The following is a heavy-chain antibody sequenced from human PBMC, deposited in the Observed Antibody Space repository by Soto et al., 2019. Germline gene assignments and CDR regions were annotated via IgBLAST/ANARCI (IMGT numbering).Heavy chain of an antibody. J-gene: IGHJ3*01. Sequence: EVQLSESGGGLVQPGGSLRLSCAASVFTFSTSVMSWVRQAPGKGLQWVSSISGRGDRTNYADSVKGRFTVSRDNSKNSLFLDMNAQTADDTALYYCTWSLVARDGLDEWGQGTMVIVSS. CDR3: TWSLVARDGLDE. D-gene: IGHD5-12*01. CDR2: ISGRGDRT. V-gene: IGHV3-23*01. CDR1: VFTFSTSV.